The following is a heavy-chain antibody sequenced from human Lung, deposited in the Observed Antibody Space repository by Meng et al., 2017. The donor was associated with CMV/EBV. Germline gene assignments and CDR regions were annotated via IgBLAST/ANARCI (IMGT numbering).Heavy chain of an antibody. CDR1: GFTFSHSW. D-gene: IGHD2-8*01. CDR3: ARKRTNWRGPVFDY. J-gene: IGHJ4*02. CDR2: INTDGTTI. Sequence: GESXKISCAASGFTFSHSWMHWVRQAPGKGLVWVSVINTDGTTINYADSVKGRFTISRDNAKNTLYLQMDSRRADDTALDYCARKRTNWRGPVFDYWGQGTXVTVSS. V-gene: IGHV3-74*01.